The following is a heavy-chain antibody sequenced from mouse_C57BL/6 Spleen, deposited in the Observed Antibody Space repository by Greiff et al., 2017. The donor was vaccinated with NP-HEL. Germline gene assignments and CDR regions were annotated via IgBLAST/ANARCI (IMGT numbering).Heavy chain of an antibody. J-gene: IGHJ2*01. D-gene: IGHD1-1*01. CDR3: ARITTVVAKDY. CDR2: IHPTSGST. Sequence: QVQLKQPGAELVKPGASVKLSCKASGYTFTSYWMHWVKQKPGQGLEWIGMIHPTSGSTNYNEKFKSKATLTVDKSSSTAYMQLSSLTSEDSAVYYCARITTVVAKDYWGQGTTLTVSS. CDR1: GYTFTSYW. V-gene: IGHV1-64*01.